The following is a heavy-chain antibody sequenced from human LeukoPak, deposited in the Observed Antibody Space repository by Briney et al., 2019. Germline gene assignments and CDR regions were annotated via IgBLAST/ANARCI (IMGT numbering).Heavy chain of an antibody. CDR2: INPNSGGT. Sequence: ASVKVSCKASGYTFTGYYMPWVRQAPGQGLEWMGWINPNSGGTNYAQKFQGRVTMTRDTSISTAYMELSRLRSDDTAVYYCARVKNGVGYCSSTSCVYNWFDPWGQGALVTVSS. V-gene: IGHV1-2*02. CDR1: GYTFTGYY. D-gene: IGHD2-2*01. CDR3: ARVKNGVGYCSSTSCVYNWFDP. J-gene: IGHJ5*02.